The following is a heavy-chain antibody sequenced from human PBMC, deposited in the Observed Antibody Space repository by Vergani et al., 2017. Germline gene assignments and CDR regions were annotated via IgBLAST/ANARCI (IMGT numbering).Heavy chain of an antibody. V-gene: IGHV3-20*04. Sequence: EVQLVESGGGVVRPGGSLRLSCAASGFSFDDYVMSWVRQAPGKGLEWVSGITWNGGSKGFADSVKGRFTISRDNTKNSLHLQMNSLRTEDTALYYCVRRYKYAYSVSAFDIWGQGTMVTVSS. CDR1: GFSFDDYV. D-gene: IGHD5-18*01. J-gene: IGHJ3*02. CDR3: VRRYKYAYSVSAFDI. CDR2: ITWNGGSK.